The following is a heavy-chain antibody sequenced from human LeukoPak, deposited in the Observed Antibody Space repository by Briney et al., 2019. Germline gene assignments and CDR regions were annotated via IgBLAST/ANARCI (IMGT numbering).Heavy chain of an antibody. J-gene: IGHJ4*02. D-gene: IGHD2-8*01. CDR3: ARGLVWGFLDY. CDR1: GGSISSYY. Sequence: SETLSLTCTVSGGSISSYYWSWIRQPPGKGLEWIGYIYYSGSTNYNPSLKSRVTISVDTSKNQFSLKLSSVTAADTAVYYCARGLVWGFLDYWGQGTLVTVSS. CDR2: IYYSGST. V-gene: IGHV4-59*01.